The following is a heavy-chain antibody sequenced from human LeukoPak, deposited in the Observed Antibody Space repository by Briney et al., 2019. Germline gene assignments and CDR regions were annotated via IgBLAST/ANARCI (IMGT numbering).Heavy chain of an antibody. J-gene: IGHJ4*02. V-gene: IGHV4-39*01. CDR2: IYYTGST. CDR3: ASSNTVVVVVATQFDY. CDR1: GGSISSSGYY. D-gene: IGHD2-15*01. Sequence: PSETLSLTCTVSGGSISSSGYYWGWIRQPPGRGLEWIGSIYYTGSTYYNPSLKSRVTISVDTSKNQFSLKLSSVTAADTAVYYCASSNTVVVVVATQFDYWGQGTLVTVSS.